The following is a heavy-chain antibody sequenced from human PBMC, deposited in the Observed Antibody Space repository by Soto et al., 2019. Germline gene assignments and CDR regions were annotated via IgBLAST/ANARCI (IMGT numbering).Heavy chain of an antibody. CDR1: GAAFSIYP. CDR3: ARGEERTAMEICGNCALDV. V-gene: IGHV1-69*01. Sequence: QVHLVQSGAEVKKPGSSVKVSCKASGAAFSIYPITWVRQAPGQGLEWMGGIIPMFGTPNYAQKFQGRVTHKADESTSTAYMEVRRRRSEDTAGYYCARGEERTAMEICGNCALDVWGQGPTVTVSS. J-gene: IGHJ6*02. D-gene: IGHD5-18*01. CDR2: IIPMFGTP.